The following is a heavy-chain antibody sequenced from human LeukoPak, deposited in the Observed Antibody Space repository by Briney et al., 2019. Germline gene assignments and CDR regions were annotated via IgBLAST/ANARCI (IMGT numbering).Heavy chain of an antibody. Sequence: PSETLSLTCAVYGGSFSGYYWSWIRQPPGKGLEWIGEINHSGSTNYNPSLKSRVTISVDTSKNQFSLKLSSVTAADTAVYYCARGREVGPSTLDCGGDCSPPEYFRHWGQGTLVTVSS. CDR3: ARGREVGPSTLDCGGDCSPPEYFRH. D-gene: IGHD2-21*02. V-gene: IGHV4-34*01. CDR2: INHSGST. J-gene: IGHJ1*01. CDR1: GGSFSGYY.